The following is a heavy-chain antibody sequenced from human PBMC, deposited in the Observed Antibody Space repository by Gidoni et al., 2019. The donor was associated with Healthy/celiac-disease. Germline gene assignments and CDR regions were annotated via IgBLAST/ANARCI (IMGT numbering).Heavy chain of an antibody. CDR2: ISWNSGSI. V-gene: IGHV3-9*01. J-gene: IGHJ4*02. CDR3: AKGEGGGYSYGYLFDY. CDR1: GFTFDAYA. D-gene: IGHD5-18*01. Sequence: EVQLVESGGGLVQPGRSLRLSCAASGFTFDAYAMHWVRQAPGKGLEWVSGISWNSGSIGYADSVKGRFTISRDNAKNSLYLQMNSLRAEDTALYYCAKGEGGGYSYGYLFDYWGQGTLVTVSS.